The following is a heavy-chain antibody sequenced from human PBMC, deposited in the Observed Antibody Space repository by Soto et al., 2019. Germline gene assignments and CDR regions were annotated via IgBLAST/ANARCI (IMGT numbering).Heavy chain of an antibody. D-gene: IGHD6-19*01. Sequence: GGSLRLSCAASGFTFSSYWMSWVRQAPGKGLEWVANIKQDGSEKYYVDSVKGRFTISRDNAKNSLYLQMNSLRAEDTAVYYCARDLVAGPNWFDPWGQGTLVTVSS. CDR3: ARDLVAGPNWFDP. J-gene: IGHJ5*02. V-gene: IGHV3-7*04. CDR1: GFTFSSYW. CDR2: IKQDGSEK.